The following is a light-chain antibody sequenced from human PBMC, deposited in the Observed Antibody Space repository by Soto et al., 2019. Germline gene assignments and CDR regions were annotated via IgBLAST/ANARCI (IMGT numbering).Light chain of an antibody. CDR1: RSVNSN. Sequence: EIVMTQSPATLSVSPGERATLSCRASRSVNSNLAWYQHKPGQPPRLLIYGASTRATGIPGRFSGSESEPESTLTISSPQSEDTAGYYCQQYNNWRPLTFGGGTKVDI. CDR2: GAS. J-gene: IGKJ4*01. CDR3: QQYNNWRPLT. V-gene: IGKV3-15*01.